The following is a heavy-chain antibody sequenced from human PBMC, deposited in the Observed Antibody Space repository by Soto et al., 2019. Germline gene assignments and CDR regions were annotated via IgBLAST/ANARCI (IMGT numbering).Heavy chain of an antibody. Sequence: QVQLQESGPGLVKPSETLSLTCTVSGGSIISYYWSWIRQPPGKGLEWIGYIYYSGSNNYNPSLKSRVPISVDTSKKQFSLKLSSVTAADTAVDYCARALRLDYWGQGTLVTVSS. CDR2: IYYSGSN. J-gene: IGHJ4*02. V-gene: IGHV4-59*01. D-gene: IGHD4-17*01. CDR1: GGSIISYY. CDR3: ARALRLDY.